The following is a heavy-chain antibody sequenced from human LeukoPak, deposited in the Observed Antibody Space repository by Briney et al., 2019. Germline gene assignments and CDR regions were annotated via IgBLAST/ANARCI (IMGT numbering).Heavy chain of an antibody. Sequence: GSSVKVSCKASGGTFSSYAISWVRQAPGQGLEWMGGIIPIFGTANYAQKFQGRVTITADESTSTAYMELSSLRSEDTAVYYCARDSLSSGYYDSSGYPEDAFDIWGQGTMVTVSS. CDR1: GGTFSSYA. CDR2: IIPIFGTA. V-gene: IGHV1-69*01. J-gene: IGHJ3*02. CDR3: ARDSLSSGYYDSSGYPEDAFDI. D-gene: IGHD3-22*01.